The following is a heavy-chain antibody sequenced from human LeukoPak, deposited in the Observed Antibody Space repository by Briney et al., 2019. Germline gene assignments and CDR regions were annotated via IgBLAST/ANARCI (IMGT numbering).Heavy chain of an antibody. Sequence: PGGSLRLSCAASGFTSSSYSMNWVRQAPGKGLEWVSSISSSSSYIYYADSVKGRFTISRDNAKNSLYLQMNSLRAEDTAVYYCARVGSSSWIYFDYWGQGTLVTVSS. D-gene: IGHD6-13*01. CDR3: ARVGSSSWIYFDY. J-gene: IGHJ4*02. V-gene: IGHV3-21*01. CDR1: GFTSSSYS. CDR2: ISSSSSYI.